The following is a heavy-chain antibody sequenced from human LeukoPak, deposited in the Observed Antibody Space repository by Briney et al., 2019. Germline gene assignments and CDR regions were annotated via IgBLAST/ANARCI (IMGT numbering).Heavy chain of an antibody. J-gene: IGHJ4*02. CDR2: IWYDGSNK. CDR3: AKGGLVLTGYYHSVDY. V-gene: IGHV3-33*06. CDR1: GFTFSSYG. D-gene: IGHD3-9*01. Sequence: GGSLRLSCAASGFTFSSYGMHWVRQAPGKGLEWVAVIWYDGSNKYYADSVKGRFTISRDNSKNTLYLQMNSLRAEDTAVYYCAKGGLVLTGYYHSVDYWGQGTLVTVSS.